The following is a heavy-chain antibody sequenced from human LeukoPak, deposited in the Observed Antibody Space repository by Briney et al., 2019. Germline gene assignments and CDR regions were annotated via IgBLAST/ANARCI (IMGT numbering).Heavy chain of an antibody. CDR3: ARVLSSSTGRHNFDY. Sequence: ASVKVSCKASGYTFTGYTIHWVRQAPGQGLEWMGWINPNSGGTNYAQKFQGRVTMTRDTSISTAYMELSRLRSDDTAVYYCARVLSSSTGRHNFDYWGQGTLVTVSS. J-gene: IGHJ4*02. V-gene: IGHV1-2*02. D-gene: IGHD6-6*01. CDR1: GYTFTGYT. CDR2: INPNSGGT.